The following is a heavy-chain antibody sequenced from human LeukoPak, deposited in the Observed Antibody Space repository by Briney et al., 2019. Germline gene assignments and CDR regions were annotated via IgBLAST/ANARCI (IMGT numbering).Heavy chain of an antibody. CDR1: GFTFRSYS. CDR3: AKSQWLVRWGNFDY. D-gene: IGHD6-19*01. CDR2: ISTSSSSI. Sequence: GGSLRLSCAASGFTFRSYSMNWVRQAPGKGLEWVSSISTSSSSIYYADSVKGRFTVSRDNAKNSLYLQMNSLRAEDTAVYYCAKSQWLVRWGNFDYWGQGTLVTVSS. J-gene: IGHJ4*02. V-gene: IGHV3-21*04.